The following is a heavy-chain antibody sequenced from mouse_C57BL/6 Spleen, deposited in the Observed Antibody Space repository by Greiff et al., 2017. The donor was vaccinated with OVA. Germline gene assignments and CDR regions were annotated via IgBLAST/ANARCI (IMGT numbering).Heavy chain of an antibody. CDR2: FHPYNDDT. V-gene: IGHV1-47*01. D-gene: IGHD1-1*01. CDR3: ARGYPDYYGSSYWYFDV. Sequence: QVQLKESGAELVKPGASVKMSCKASGYTFTTYPIEWMKQNHGKSLEWIGNFHPYNDDTKYNEKFKGKATLTVEKSSSTVYLELSRLTSDDSAVYYCARGYPDYYGSSYWYFDVWGTGTTVTVSS. J-gene: IGHJ1*03. CDR1: GYTFTTYP.